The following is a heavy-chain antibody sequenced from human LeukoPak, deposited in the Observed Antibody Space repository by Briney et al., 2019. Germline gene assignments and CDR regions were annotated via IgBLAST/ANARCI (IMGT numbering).Heavy chain of an antibody. CDR2: IYGGGTT. Sequence: PGGSLRLSCAASGFTVSSTYMIWVRQAPGKGLEWVSIIYGGGTTYYADFVKGRFTLSRDSSKNTMFLQMNTLRADDTAVYFCARGGHNNFGYWGQGTLVTVSS. J-gene: IGHJ4*02. CDR1: GFTVSSTY. CDR3: ARGGHNNFGY. D-gene: IGHD5-24*01. V-gene: IGHV3-53*01.